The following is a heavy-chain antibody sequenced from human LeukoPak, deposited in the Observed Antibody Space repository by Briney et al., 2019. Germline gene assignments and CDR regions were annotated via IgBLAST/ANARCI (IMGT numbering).Heavy chain of an antibody. CDR3: AREGPTSQNYYYYMDV. CDR2: INPNSGGT. D-gene: IGHD2-2*01. Sequence: GASVKVSCKASGYTFTGYYMHWVRQAPGQGLEWMGWINPNSGGTNYAQRFQGRVTMTRDTSISTAYVELSRLRSDDTAVYYCAREGPTSQNYYYYMDVWGKGTTVTISS. CDR1: GYTFTGYY. J-gene: IGHJ6*03. V-gene: IGHV1-2*02.